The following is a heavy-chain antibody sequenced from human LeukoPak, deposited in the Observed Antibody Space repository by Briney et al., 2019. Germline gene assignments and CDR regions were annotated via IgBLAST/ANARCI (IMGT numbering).Heavy chain of an antibody. V-gene: IGHV4-34*01. D-gene: IGHD3-22*01. CDR1: GGSFSGYY. CDR2: INHSGST. CDR3: ARVHDSSGLDY. J-gene: IGHJ4*02. Sequence: SETLSLTCAVYGGSFSGYYWSWIRQPPGKGLEWIGEINHSGSTNYNPSLKSRVTISVDTSKNQFSLKLSSVTAADTAVYYCARVHDSSGLDYWGQGTLVTVSS.